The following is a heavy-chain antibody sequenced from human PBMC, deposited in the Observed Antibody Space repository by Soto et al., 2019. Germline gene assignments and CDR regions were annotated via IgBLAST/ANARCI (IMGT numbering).Heavy chain of an antibody. V-gene: IGHV4-31*03. Sequence: SETLSLTCTVSGGSISSGGYYWSWIRQHPGKGLEWIGYIYYSGSTYYNPSLKSRVTISVDTSKNQFSLKLSSVTAADTAVYYCARVGVVAAGYGMDVWGQGTTVTVSS. CDR3: ARVGVVAAGYGMDV. CDR2: IYYSGST. J-gene: IGHJ6*02. D-gene: IGHD6-13*01. CDR1: GGSISSGGYY.